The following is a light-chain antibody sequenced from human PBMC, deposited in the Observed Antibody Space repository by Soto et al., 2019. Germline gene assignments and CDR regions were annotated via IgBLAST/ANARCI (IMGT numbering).Light chain of an antibody. CDR1: QAISIY. CDR2: AAS. J-gene: IGKJ1*01. Sequence: DIPMTQSPSSLSTSVGDRVTITCRASQAISIYLAWYQQKPGKVPKLLIYAASTLQSGVPSRFSGSGSGTDFTLTISSLQPEDVATYYCQKYNSAPPTFGQVTKVEIK. CDR3: QKYNSAPPT. V-gene: IGKV1-27*01.